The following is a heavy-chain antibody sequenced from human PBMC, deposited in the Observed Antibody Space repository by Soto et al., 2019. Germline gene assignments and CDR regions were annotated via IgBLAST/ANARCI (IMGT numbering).Heavy chain of an antibody. J-gene: IGHJ4*02. Sequence: GGSLRLSCAASGFTFSSYAMSWVRQAPGKGLEWVSAISGSGGSTYYADSVKGRFTISRDNSKNTLYLQMNSLRAEDTAVYYCAKYLEVYDFWSGYYTGSYFDYWGQGTLVTVSS. CDR2: ISGSGGST. CDR1: GFTFSSYA. CDR3: AKYLEVYDFWSGYYTGSYFDY. V-gene: IGHV3-23*01. D-gene: IGHD3-3*01.